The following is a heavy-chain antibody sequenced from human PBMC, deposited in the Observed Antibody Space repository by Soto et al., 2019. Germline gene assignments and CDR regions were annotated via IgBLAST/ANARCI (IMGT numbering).Heavy chain of an antibody. CDR2: ISGGGGST. V-gene: IGHV3-23*01. J-gene: IGHJ3*02. CDR1: GFTFSSYA. CDR3: AKAPNSVLRSAFDI. Sequence: PGGSLRLSCAASGFTFSSYAMSCVRQAPGKGLEWVSAISGGGGSTYYADSVKGRFTISRDNSKNTLYLQMNSLRADDTAVYYCAKAPNSVLRSAFDIWGQGTMVTVSS.